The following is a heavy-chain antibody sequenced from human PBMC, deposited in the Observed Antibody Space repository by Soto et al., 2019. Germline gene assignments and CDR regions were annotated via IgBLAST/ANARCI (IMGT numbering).Heavy chain of an antibody. Sequence: QVQLVQSGAEVKKPGASVKVSCKASGYTFTNYDINWVRQATGQGLEWMGWMNPNSGNTDYAQKFQGRGTMTRNTSITTAYMELSSLRSEDTAVYYCARGPRYCTNGVCYTTGGGSYYYWGQGTLVTVSS. CDR2: MNPNSGNT. V-gene: IGHV1-8*01. D-gene: IGHD2-8*01. CDR1: GYTFTNYD. CDR3: ARGPRYCTNGVCYTTGGGSYYY. J-gene: IGHJ4*02.